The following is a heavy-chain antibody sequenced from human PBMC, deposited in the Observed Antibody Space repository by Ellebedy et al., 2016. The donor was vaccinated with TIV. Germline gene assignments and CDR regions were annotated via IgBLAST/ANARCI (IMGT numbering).Heavy chain of an antibody. CDR2: ISGSGGNT. D-gene: IGHD2-15*01. J-gene: IGHJ4*02. Sequence: GESLKISCAASGFTFSSYAMSWVRQAPGKGLEWVSAISGSGGNTYYADSVKGRFTISRDNSKNTLYLQMNSLRAEDTAVYYCAKDFEYCSGGSCYSGNFDYWGQGTLVTVSS. CDR1: GFTFSSYA. CDR3: AKDFEYCSGGSCYSGNFDY. V-gene: IGHV3-23*01.